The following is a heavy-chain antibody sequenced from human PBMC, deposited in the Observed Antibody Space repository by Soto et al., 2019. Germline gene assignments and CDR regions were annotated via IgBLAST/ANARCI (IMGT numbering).Heavy chain of an antibody. CDR2: IYPADSDT. CDR3: ARRISGTNYLYATDV. V-gene: IGHV5-51*01. D-gene: IGHD3-3*01. J-gene: IGHJ6*02. Sequence: PGESLKISCKGSAYSFTSCWIGWVRQMPGKGLEWMGIIYPADSDTRYSPSFQGQVTFSADKSISTAYLQWSSLKASDTGIYYCARRISGTNYLYATDVWGQGTTVTVSS. CDR1: AYSFTSCW.